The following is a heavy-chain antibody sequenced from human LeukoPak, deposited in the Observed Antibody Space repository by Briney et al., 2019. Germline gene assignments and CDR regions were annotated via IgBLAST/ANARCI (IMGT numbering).Heavy chain of an antibody. CDR2: INREGSTT. CDR3: TSYRAEYFQH. V-gene: IGHV3-74*01. J-gene: IGHJ1*01. Sequence: PGGSLRLSCAASGFTLSDYWMHWVRQAPGKGLVWVSRINREGSTTTYADSVKGRFTISRDNAKNTLYLQMSSLRAEDTAVYYCTSYRAEYFQHWGQGTLVTVSS. CDR1: GFTLSDYW.